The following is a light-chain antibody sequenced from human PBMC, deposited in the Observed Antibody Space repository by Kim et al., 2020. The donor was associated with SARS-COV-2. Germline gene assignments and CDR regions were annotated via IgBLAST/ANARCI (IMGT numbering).Light chain of an antibody. J-gene: IGKJ2*02. CDR3: MQALQTPST. Sequence: PASNSCRSTQSLLPSNGNNYLDSFWRKRRQSPQLMISVASSRAAGVPDRFSGSEPGIDFTQKVSRVESEYVVVYYCMQALQTPSTFGKGTKLETK. CDR1: QSLLPSNGNNY. CDR2: VAS. V-gene: IGKV2-28*01.